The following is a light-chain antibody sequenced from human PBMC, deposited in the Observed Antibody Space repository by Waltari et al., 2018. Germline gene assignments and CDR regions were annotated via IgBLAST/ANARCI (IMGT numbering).Light chain of an antibody. J-gene: IGLJ2*01. CDR1: SSEVGPYNR. CDR3: SSYTPSGTLV. V-gene: IGLV2-18*02. Sequence: QSALTQPPSVSGSPGQSVTISCSGTSSEVGPYNRFSWYQQPPGPAPQLIIFDLSSRPSGVPDRFSGSKSGSTASLTISGLQAEDEGDYYCSSYTPSGTLVFGGGTKLTVL. CDR2: DLS.